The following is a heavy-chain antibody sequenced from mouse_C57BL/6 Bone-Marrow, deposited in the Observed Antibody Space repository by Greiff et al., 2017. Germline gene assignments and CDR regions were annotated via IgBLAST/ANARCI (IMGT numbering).Heavy chain of an antibody. CDR1: GYTFTSYG. D-gene: IGHD2-3*01. CDR3: ARSLRLLAWFAY. Sequence: VMLVESGAELARPGASVKLSCKASGYTFTSYGISWVKQRTGQGLEWIGEIYPRSGNTSYNEKFKGKATLTADKSSSTAYMELRILTSEDSAVYFCARSLRLLAWFAYWGQGTLVTVSA. V-gene: IGHV1-81*01. J-gene: IGHJ3*01. CDR2: IYPRSGNT.